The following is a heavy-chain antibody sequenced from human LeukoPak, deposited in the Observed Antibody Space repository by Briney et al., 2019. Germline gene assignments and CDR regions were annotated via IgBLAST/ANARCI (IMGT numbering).Heavy chain of an antibody. CDR1: GFTFTSSA. CDR2: IVVGSGNT. Sequence: TSVKVSCKASGFTFTSSAMQWVRQARGQRLEWIGWIVVGSGNTNYAQKFQERVTITRDMSTSTAYMELSSLRSEDTAVYYCARVGDAREYSSSFDYWGQGTLVTVSS. CDR3: ARVGDAREYSSSFDY. D-gene: IGHD6-13*01. V-gene: IGHV1-58*02. J-gene: IGHJ4*02.